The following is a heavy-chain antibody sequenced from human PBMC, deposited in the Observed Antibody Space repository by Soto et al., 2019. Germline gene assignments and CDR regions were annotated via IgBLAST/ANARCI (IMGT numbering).Heavy chain of an antibody. CDR3: ARDIRPVNYFDY. J-gene: IGHJ4*02. V-gene: IGHV3-30-3*01. CDR2: ISYDGSNK. Sequence: PGGPRKFSCQAPEFTSSSYPMSRVRQAPGKGLEWVAVISYDGSNKYYADSVKGRFTISRDNSKNTLYLQMNSLRAEDTAVYYCARDIRPVNYFDYWGQGTLVTVSS. CDR1: EFTSSSYP.